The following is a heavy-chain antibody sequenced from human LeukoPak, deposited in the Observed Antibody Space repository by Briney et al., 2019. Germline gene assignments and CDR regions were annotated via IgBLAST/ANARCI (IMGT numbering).Heavy chain of an antibody. Sequence: GASVKVSCKASGGTFSSYAISWVRQAPGQGLEWMGGIIPIFGTANHAQKFQDRVTITTDESTSTAYMELSSLRSEDTAVYYCASWNSSSWYTDWFDPWGQGTLVTVSS. J-gene: IGHJ5*02. D-gene: IGHD6-13*01. CDR2: IIPIFGTA. CDR3: ASWNSSSWYTDWFDP. V-gene: IGHV1-69*05. CDR1: GGTFSSYA.